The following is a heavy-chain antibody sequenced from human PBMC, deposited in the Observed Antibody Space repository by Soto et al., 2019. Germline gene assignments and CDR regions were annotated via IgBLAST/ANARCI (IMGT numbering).Heavy chain of an antibody. CDR3: AGRGNRRPEYGMDV. CDR2: IYSGVST. CDR1: LRAVSNSY. D-gene: IGHD1-1*01. J-gene: IGHJ6*02. V-gene: IGHV3-53*01. Sequence: SLRLSCSASLRAVSNSYMSCVRQSPGKGLVWVSVIYSGVSTYYADSVKGRFTISRDNSKNTCFLQMNNLRADDTAVYFCAGRGNRRPEYGMDVWGQGTTVTVSS.